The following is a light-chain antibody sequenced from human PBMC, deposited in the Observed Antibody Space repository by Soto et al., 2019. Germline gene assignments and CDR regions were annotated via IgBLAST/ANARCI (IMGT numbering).Light chain of an antibody. V-gene: IGKV1-33*01. CDR1: QDISNY. Sequence: DIHMTQSPSPLSASVGDRVTITCQASQDISNYLNWYQQKPGKAPKLLIYDASNLETGVPSRFSGSGSGTDFTFTISSLQPEDIATYYCQQYDNLPRTFGQGTKVDIK. CDR3: QQYDNLPRT. J-gene: IGKJ2*01. CDR2: DAS.